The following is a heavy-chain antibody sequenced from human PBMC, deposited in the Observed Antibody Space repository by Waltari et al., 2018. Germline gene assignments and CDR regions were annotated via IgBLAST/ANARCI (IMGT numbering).Heavy chain of an antibody. J-gene: IGHJ3*02. Sequence: VQLVQQGGEVKRPRASVQGSREVLGNAHPQLTIHWLRKPPGKGLEWMGGVDPEDGETIYAQKFQGRVTMTEDTSTDTAYMELSSLRSEDTAVYYCASITMVRGSYLYAFDIWGQGTMVTVSS. CDR1: GNAHPQLT. CDR3: ASITMVRGSYLYAFDI. D-gene: IGHD3-10*01. CDR2: VDPEDGET. V-gene: IGHV1-24*01.